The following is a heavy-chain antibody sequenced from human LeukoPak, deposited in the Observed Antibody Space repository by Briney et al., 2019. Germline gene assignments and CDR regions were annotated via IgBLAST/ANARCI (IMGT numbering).Heavy chain of an antibody. D-gene: IGHD5/OR15-5a*01. Sequence: SETLSLTCTVSGVSSISIDYYWDWIRQPPGKGPEWIGAIYHTGTTYYSPSLKSRVTISVDTSKNQFSLKLGSVAATDTAVFYCARRVSGVSWYFDLWGRGTLVTVSS. V-gene: IGHV4-39*01. J-gene: IGHJ2*01. CDR1: GVSSISIDYY. CDR2: IYHTGTT. CDR3: ARRVSGVSWYFDL.